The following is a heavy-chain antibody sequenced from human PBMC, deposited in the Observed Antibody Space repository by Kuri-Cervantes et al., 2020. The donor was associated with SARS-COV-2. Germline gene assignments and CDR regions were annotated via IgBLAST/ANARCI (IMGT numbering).Heavy chain of an antibody. D-gene: IGHD3-22*01. CDR1: GFTVSSNY. V-gene: IGHV3-21*04. CDR2: ITGNGVYI. CDR3: ARDLNYYDSSGYYIVGAFDI. J-gene: IGHJ3*02. Sequence: GESLKISCAASGFTVSSNYMSWVRQAPGKGLEWVSSITGNGVYIYYADSVKGRFTVSRDNAQKSLYLQMNSLRAEDTAVYYCARDLNYYDSSGYYIVGAFDIWGQGTMVTVSS.